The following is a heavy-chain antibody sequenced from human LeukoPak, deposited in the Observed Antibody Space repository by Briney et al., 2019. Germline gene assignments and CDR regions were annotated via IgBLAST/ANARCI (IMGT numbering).Heavy chain of an antibody. CDR1: GFIFSDYY. CDR3: ARDNYYYDSSGYYHFDY. J-gene: IGHJ4*02. D-gene: IGHD3-22*01. V-gene: IGHV3-11*04. Sequence: GGSLRLSCAASGFIFSDYYMSWIRQAPGKGLEWVSYISSSGSTMYYTDSVKGRFTISRDNAKNSLYLQMNSLRAEDTAVYYCARDNYYYDSSGYYHFDYWGQGALVTVSS. CDR2: ISSSGSTM.